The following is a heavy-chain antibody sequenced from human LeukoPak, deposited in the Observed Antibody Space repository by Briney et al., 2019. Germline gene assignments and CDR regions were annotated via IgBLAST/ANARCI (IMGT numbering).Heavy chain of an antibody. CDR3: AKGSYSDYDSSGYRLNAFDI. CDR1: GFTFDDYA. D-gene: IGHD3-22*01. J-gene: IGHJ3*02. Sequence: GGSLRLSCAASGFTFDDYAMHWVRQAPGKGLEWVSGISWSSGSIGYADSVKGRFTISRDNAKNSLYLQMNSLRAEDTALYYCAKGSYSDYDSSGYRLNAFDIWGQGTMVTVSS. CDR2: ISWSSGSI. V-gene: IGHV3-9*01.